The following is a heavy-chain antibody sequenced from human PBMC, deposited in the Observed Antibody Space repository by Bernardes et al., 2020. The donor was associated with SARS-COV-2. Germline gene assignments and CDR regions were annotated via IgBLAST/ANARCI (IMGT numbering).Heavy chain of an antibody. V-gene: IGHV4-30-4*01. CDR2: IYRSGST. Sequence: SETLSLTCTVSGGSISSGDYYWSWIRQPPGKGLEWIGYIYRSGSTYYNPSLKSRVTISVDTSKNQFSLKLSSVTAADTAVYYCARGTYYDPVDYWGQGTLVTVSS. D-gene: IGHD3-22*01. J-gene: IGHJ4*02. CDR3: ARGTYYDPVDY. CDR1: GGSISSGDYY.